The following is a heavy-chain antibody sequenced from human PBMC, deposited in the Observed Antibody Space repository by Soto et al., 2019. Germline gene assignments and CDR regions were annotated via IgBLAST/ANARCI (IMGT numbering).Heavy chain of an antibody. CDR3: ARVSCSGGSCYGNGFDY. D-gene: IGHD2-15*01. V-gene: IGHV4-59*01. CDR2: IYYSGST. J-gene: IGHJ4*02. CDR1: GGSISSYY. Sequence: QVQLQESGPGLVKPSETLSLTCTVSGGSISSYYWSWIRQPPGKGLEWIGYIYYSGSTNYNPSLKSRVTISVDTSKNQFSLKLSSVTAADTAVYYCARVSCSGGSCYGNGFDYWGQGTLVTVSS.